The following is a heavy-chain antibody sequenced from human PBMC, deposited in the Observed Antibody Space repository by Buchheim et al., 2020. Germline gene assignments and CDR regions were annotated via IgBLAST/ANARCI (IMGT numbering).Heavy chain of an antibody. V-gene: IGHV3-23*01. J-gene: IGHJ6*02. CDR3: AKGNSMVRGVIIKSHYYYGMDV. D-gene: IGHD3-10*01. Sequence: EVQLLESGGGLVQPGGSLRLSCAASGFTFSSYAMSWVRQAPGKGLEWVSANSGSGGSTYYADSVKGRFTISRDNSKNTLYLQMNSLRAEDTAVYYCAKGNSMVRGVIIKSHYYYGMDVWGQGTT. CDR2: NSGSGGST. CDR1: GFTFSSYA.